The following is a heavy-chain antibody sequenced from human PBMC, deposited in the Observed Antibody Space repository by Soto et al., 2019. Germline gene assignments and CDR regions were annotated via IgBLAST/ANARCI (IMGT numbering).Heavy chain of an antibody. V-gene: IGHV3-23*01. CDR3: AKERPDYGDYEC. D-gene: IGHD4-17*01. Sequence: SLRLSCVASGFTLSSCAMNWVRQAPGKGLEWVSVITGSGGSTYYADSVKGRFTISRDNSKNTIYLQMNSLTAEDTAVYYCAKERPDYGDYECWGQGTLVTVSS. CDR2: ITGSGGST. CDR1: GFTLSSCA. J-gene: IGHJ4*02.